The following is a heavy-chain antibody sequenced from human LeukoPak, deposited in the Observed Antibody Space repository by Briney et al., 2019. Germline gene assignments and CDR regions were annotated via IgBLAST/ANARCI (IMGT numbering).Heavy chain of an antibody. D-gene: IGHD4-17*01. V-gene: IGHV1-69*13. CDR1: GGTFSSYA. J-gene: IGHJ2*01. CDR2: IIPIFGTA. Sequence: SVKLSCKASGGTFSSYAISWVRQAPGQGLEWMGGIIPIFGTANYAQKFQGRVTITADESTSTAYMELSSLRSEDTAVYYCARDYGDYTWYFDLWGRGTLVTVSS. CDR3: ARDYGDYTWYFDL.